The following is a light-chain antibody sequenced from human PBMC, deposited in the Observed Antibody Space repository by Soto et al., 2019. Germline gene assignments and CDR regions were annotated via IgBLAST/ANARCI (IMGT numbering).Light chain of an antibody. CDR3: QQYYSPPFT. J-gene: IGKJ3*01. Sequence: DIVMTQSPDSLALSLGERATINCESSQSVLGTTGNDFLAWYQQKPGQPPKLLIYWSSTRGSGVPDRFSGSGSGTDFTLTISSLQAEDVAIYYCQQYYSPPFTFGPGTRVEVK. CDR2: WSS. CDR1: QSVLGTTGNDF. V-gene: IGKV4-1*01.